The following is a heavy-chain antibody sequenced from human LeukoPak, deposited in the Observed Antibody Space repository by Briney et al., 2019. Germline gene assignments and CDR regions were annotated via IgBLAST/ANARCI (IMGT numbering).Heavy chain of an antibody. D-gene: IGHD1-26*01. J-gene: IGHJ6*03. CDR1: GYSIGSDFY. CDR3: AREPGWGHNYYYMDV. V-gene: IGHV4-38-2*02. Sequence: PSETLSLTCAVSGYSIGSDFYWGWIRQTPGKGLEWLGSVSHNTGASYNPSFKRRVTISLDTSKNHFSLTLTSVTAADTAVYFCAREPGWGHNYYYMDVWGKGTTVAVSS. CDR2: VSHNTGA.